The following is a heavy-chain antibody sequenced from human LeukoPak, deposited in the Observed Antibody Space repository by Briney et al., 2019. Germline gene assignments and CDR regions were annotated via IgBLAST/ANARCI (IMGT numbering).Heavy chain of an antibody. D-gene: IGHD3-3*01. Sequence: SVKVSCKASGGTCSSYAISWVRQAPGQGLEWMGRIIPIFGTANYAQKFQGRVTITTDESTSTAYMELSSLRSEDTAVYYCARDPEVRFPDGWGQGTLVTVSS. J-gene: IGHJ4*02. CDR2: IIPIFGTA. V-gene: IGHV1-69*05. CDR3: ARDPEVRFPDG. CDR1: GGTCSSYA.